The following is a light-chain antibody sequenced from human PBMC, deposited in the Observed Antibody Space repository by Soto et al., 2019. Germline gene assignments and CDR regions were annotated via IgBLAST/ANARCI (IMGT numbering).Light chain of an antibody. CDR1: QSVSSSY. CDR2: GAS. CDR3: QQSYSTPLT. Sequence: EIVLTQSPGTLSLSPGERATLSCRASQSVSSSYLAWYQQKPGQAPRLLIYGASSRATGIPDRFSGSGSGTEFTLTISSLQPEDFATYYCQQSYSTPLTFGGGTKVDIK. V-gene: IGKV3-20*01. J-gene: IGKJ4*01.